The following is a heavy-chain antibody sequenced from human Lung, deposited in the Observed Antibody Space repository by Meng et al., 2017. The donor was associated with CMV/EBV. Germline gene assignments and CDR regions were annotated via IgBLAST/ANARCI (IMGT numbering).Heavy chain of an antibody. V-gene: IGHV3-53*01. CDR3: ARVGDDIGSCTTTSCHNGYYFDY. CDR2: IYSGGDT. CDR1: GFTVSSNY. Sequence: ESLKISCAASGFTVSSNYMSWVRQAPGKGLEWVSIIYSGGDTYYVDSVKGRFTISRDISTNTLSLQLNNLRAEDSAVYYCARVGDDIGSCTTTSCHNGYYFDYWGQGTXVNVSS. J-gene: IGHJ4*02. D-gene: IGHD2-2*02.